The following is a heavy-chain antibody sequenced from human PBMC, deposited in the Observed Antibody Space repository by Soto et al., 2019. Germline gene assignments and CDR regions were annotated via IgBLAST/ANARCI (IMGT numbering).Heavy chain of an antibody. Sequence: QVQLVQSGAEVKKPGSSVNVSCKASGGTFSSYTISWVRQAPGQGLEWMGRINPILGIANYAQKFQGRVTITADKSTSTAYRQLSSLRSEDTAVYYCACTFGGDIAPFDYSGQITLVTVSS. D-gene: IGHD3-16*02. CDR2: INPILGIA. CDR3: ACTFGGDIAPFDY. CDR1: GGTFSSYT. J-gene: IGHJ4*02. V-gene: IGHV1-69*02.